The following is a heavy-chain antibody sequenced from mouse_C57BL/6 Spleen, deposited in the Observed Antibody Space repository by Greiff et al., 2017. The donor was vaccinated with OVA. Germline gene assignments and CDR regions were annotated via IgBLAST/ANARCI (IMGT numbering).Heavy chain of an antibody. V-gene: IGHV14-4*01. Sequence: EVQLQQSGAELVRPGASVKLSCTASGFNIKDDYMHWVKQRPEQGLEWIGWIDPENGDTEYASKFQGKATITADTSSNTAYLQLRSLTSEDTAVYYCTTSTVVASYYYAMDYWGQGTSVTVSS. CDR2: IDPENGDT. CDR1: GFNIKDDY. D-gene: IGHD1-1*01. CDR3: TTSTVVASYYYAMDY. J-gene: IGHJ4*01.